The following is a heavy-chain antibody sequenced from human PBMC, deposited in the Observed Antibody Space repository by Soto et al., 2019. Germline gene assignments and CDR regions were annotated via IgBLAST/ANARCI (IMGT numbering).Heavy chain of an antibody. CDR2: TYWNDDD. J-gene: IGHJ4*02. CDR3: AHRPGGSGWQSYFDY. D-gene: IGHD6-19*01. Sequence: SGPTLVNPTQTLTLTCSFSGFSLTSTGVGVGWFRQPPGKALEWLGLTYWNDDDRYRSALRSRRTITKDTSKNQVVLTMTNMDPEDTATYYCAHRPGGSGWQSYFDYWGQGTLVTVSS. V-gene: IGHV2-5*01. CDR1: GFSLTSTGVG.